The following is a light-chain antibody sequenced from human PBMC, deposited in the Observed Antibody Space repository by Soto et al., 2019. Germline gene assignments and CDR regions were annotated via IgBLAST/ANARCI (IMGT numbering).Light chain of an antibody. J-gene: IGLJ1*01. Sequence: QSALTQPASVSGSPGQSITISCTGISSDVGTYTVVSWYQQHPGKAPKFMLFEGSERPSGVSNRFSGSKSGNTASLTISGLQAEDEGDYYCCAYAGDTTPYVFGTGTKLTVL. CDR2: EGS. V-gene: IGLV2-23*01. CDR1: SSDVGTYTV. CDR3: CAYAGDTTPYV.